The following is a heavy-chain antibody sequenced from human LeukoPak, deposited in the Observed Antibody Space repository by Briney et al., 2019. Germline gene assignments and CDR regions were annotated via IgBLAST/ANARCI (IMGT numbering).Heavy chain of an antibody. J-gene: IGHJ5*02. CDR3: ARDYSNVWRNWFGP. D-gene: IGHD4-11*01. Sequence: ASVKVSCKASGYSFTAYGLSWERQAPGQGLEWMGWISTANGVTKYAQKFQGRVTMTTDTSTTTAYMELRSLRSDDTALYYCARDYSNVWRNWFGPWGQGTLVTVSS. CDR2: ISTANGVT. V-gene: IGHV1-18*01. CDR1: GYSFTAYG.